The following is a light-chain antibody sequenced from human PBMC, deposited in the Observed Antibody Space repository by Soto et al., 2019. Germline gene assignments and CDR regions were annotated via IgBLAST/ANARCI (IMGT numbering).Light chain of an antibody. V-gene: IGLV1-44*01. CDR1: SSNIGSNT. J-gene: IGLJ3*02. CDR3: AAWDGNLNGVV. CDR2: SNN. Sequence: QSVLTQPPSASGTPGQMVTISCSGSSSNIGSNTVNWYQQLPGTAPKLLIYSNNQRPSGVPDRFSGSKSGTSASLAISGLQSDDEADYYCAAWDGNLNGVVFGGGTKLTVL.